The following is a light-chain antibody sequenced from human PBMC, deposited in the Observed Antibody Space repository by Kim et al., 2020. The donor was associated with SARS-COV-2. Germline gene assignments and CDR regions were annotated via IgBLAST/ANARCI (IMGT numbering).Light chain of an antibody. CDR2: QDT. J-gene: IGLJ2*01. V-gene: IGLV3-1*01. CDR3: QAWDSGTAVV. Sequence: VSPGQTASITCSGDELGDKYVFWYQQKPGQSPVLVIYQDTKRPSGIPERFSASNSGNTATLTISGTQDTDEADYYCQAWDSGTAVVFGGGTQLTVL. CDR1: ELGDKY.